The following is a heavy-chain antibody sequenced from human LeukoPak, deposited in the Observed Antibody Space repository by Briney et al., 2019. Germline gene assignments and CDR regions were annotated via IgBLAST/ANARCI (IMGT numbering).Heavy chain of an antibody. J-gene: IGHJ4*02. CDR2: IYPGDSDT. D-gene: IGHD1-26*01. V-gene: IGHV5-51*01. CDR1: GYSFIRNW. CDR3: AGQDSGSYHFDY. Sequence: GESLKISCKGSGYSFIRNWIGWVRQMPGKGLEWMAIIYPGDSDTRYSPSFQGQVTISADKSISTAYLQWSSLTASDTAMYYCAGQDSGSYHFDYWGQGTLVTVSS.